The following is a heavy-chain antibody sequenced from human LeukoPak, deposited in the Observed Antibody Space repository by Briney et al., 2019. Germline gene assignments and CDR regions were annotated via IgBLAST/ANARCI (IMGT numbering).Heavy chain of an antibody. CDR3: ARIAAGSNYYYYYMDV. J-gene: IGHJ6*03. D-gene: IGHD6-13*01. V-gene: IGHV4-4*07. Sequence: SETLSLTCTVSGGSISSYYWSWIRQPAGKGLEWIGGIYTSGSTNYNPSLKSRVTMSVDTSKNQFSLKLSSVTAADTAVYYCARIAAGSNYYYYYMDVWGKGTTVTISS. CDR1: GGSISSYY. CDR2: IYTSGST.